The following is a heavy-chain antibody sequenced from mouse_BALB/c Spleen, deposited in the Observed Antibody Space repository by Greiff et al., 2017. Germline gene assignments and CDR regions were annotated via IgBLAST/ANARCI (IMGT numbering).Heavy chain of an antibody. CDR2: IDPANGNT. V-gene: IGHV14-3*02. CDR3: ARQLGLRGVFAY. J-gene: IGHJ3*01. Sequence: EVQLQESGAELVKPGASVKLSCTASGFNIKDTYMHWVKQRPEQGLEWIGRIDPANGNTKYDPKFQGKATITADTSSNTAYLQLSSLTSEDTAVYYCARQLGLRGVFAYWGQGTLVTVSA. D-gene: IGHD3-1*01. CDR1: GFNIKDTY.